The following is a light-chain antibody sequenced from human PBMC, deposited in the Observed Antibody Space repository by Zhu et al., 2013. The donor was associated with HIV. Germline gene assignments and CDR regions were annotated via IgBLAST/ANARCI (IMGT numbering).Light chain of an antibody. V-gene: IGKV1-5*03. CDR2: EAS. Sequence: DIQMTQSPSSLSASVGDRVTITCRASQSVRSWLAWYQQKPGEPPKLLIYEASSLESGVPSRFIGSGSGTDFTLTIDSLQPDDFATYYCQQYNRYSTFGQGTTVEL. CDR3: QQYNRYST. CDR1: QSVRSW. J-gene: IGKJ1*01.